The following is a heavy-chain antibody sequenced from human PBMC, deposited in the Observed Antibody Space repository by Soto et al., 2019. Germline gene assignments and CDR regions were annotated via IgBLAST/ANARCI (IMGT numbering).Heavy chain of an antibody. D-gene: IGHD5-18*01. CDR1: GGSFSGYY. Sequence: SETLSLTSAVYGGSFSGYYWSWIRQPPGKGLEWIGEINHSGSTNYNPSLKSRVTISVDTSKNQFSLKLSSVTAADTAVYYCAREGEDTATRSWFDPWGQGTLVTVS. CDR2: INHSGST. V-gene: IGHV4-34*01. J-gene: IGHJ5*02. CDR3: AREGEDTATRSWFDP.